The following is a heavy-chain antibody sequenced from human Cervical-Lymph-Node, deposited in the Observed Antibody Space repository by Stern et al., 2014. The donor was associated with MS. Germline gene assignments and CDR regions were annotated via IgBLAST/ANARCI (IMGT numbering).Heavy chain of an antibody. Sequence: MQLVESGGGLVKPGGSLRLSCAASGFTFSDYYMGWIRQPPGKGLEWVSYISSSGGTIYYADSVKGRFTISRDNAKNSLFLLMNSLRGEDTAVYYCARSPYGDYLNDYWGQGTLGTVS. CDR1: GFTFSDYY. V-gene: IGHV3-11*01. J-gene: IGHJ4*02. CDR3: ARSPYGDYLNDY. D-gene: IGHD4-17*01. CDR2: ISSSGGTI.